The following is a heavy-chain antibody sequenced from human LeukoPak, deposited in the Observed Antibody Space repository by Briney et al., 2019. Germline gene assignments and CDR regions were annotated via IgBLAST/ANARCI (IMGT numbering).Heavy chain of an antibody. CDR1: GGSFSGYY. D-gene: IGHD2-2*01. CDR3: ARGCSTSCYRYYYYYYGMDV. V-gene: IGHV4-34*01. J-gene: IGHJ6*02. Sequence: SETLSLTRAVYGGSFSGYYWSWIRQPPGKGLEWIGEINHSGSTNYNPSLKSRVTISVDTSKNQFSLKLSSVTAADTAVYYCARGCSTSCYRYYYYYYGMDVWGQGTTVTVSS. CDR2: INHSGST.